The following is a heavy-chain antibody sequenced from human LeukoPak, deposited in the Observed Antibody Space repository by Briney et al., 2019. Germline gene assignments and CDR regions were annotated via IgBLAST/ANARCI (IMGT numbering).Heavy chain of an antibody. CDR2: ISGSGGST. D-gene: IGHD1-26*01. J-gene: IGHJ6*02. V-gene: IGHV3-23*01. Sequence: GGSLRLSCAASGFTFSSYSMNWVRQAPGKGLEWVSAISGSGGSTYYADSVKGRFTISRDNSKNTLYLQMNSLRAEDTAVYYCAKGLVRERFPGYYYYGMDVWGQGTTVTVSS. CDR3: AKGLVRERFPGYYYYGMDV. CDR1: GFTFSSYS.